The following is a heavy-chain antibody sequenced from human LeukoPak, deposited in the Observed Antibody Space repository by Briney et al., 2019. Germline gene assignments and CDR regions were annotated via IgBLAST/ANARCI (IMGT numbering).Heavy chain of an antibody. CDR1: GGTFSSYA. Sequence: ASVKVSCKASGGTFSSYAISWVRQAPGQGVEWMGRIIPILGIANYAQKFQGRVTITADKSTSTAYMELSSLRSEDTAVYYCARFPVTTVSPRYYFDYWGQGTLVTVSS. V-gene: IGHV1-69*04. D-gene: IGHD4-17*01. CDR2: IIPILGIA. J-gene: IGHJ4*02. CDR3: ARFPVTTVSPRYYFDY.